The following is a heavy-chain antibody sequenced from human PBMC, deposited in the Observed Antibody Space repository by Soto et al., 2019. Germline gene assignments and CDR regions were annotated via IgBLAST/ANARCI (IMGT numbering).Heavy chain of an antibody. V-gene: IGHV3-74*01. D-gene: IGHD4-17*01. CDR2: INGDGSST. CDR1: GFAFSNYW. CDR3: ARFRFDGDSVP. Sequence: ELQLVQSGGGLVQPGGSLRLSCAASGFAFSNYWMHWVRQAPGKGLVWVSRINGDGSSTSYADSVRGRFTISRDNAENPLYLQMNSPSPEDTALYCCARFRFDGDSVPWGQASVVTVTS. J-gene: IGHJ5*02.